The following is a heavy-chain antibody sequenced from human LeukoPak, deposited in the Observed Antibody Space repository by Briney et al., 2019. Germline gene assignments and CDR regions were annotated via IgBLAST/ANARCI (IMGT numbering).Heavy chain of an antibody. CDR2: ISSSGSTI. V-gene: IGHV3-48*04. J-gene: IGHJ4*02. Sequence: GGSLRLSCAASGFTFSSYAMSWVRQAPGKGLEWVSYISSSGSTIYYADSVKGRFTISRDNAKNSLYLQMNSLRAEDTAVYYCASRDGYNSPDYWGQGTLVTVSS. D-gene: IGHD5-24*01. CDR3: ASRDGYNSPDY. CDR1: GFTFSSYA.